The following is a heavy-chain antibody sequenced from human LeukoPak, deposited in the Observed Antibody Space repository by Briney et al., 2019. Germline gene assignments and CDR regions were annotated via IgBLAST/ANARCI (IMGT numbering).Heavy chain of an antibody. J-gene: IGHJ4*02. CDR2: ISVSGNT. Sequence: GGSLRLSCAASGFTLSSYAMSWVRQAPGKGLEWVSAISVSGNTYHADSVKGRFTISRGSSKNTLYLQMNRLRAEDAAVYYCAKAPVTTCSGAYCYPFDYWGQGTLVTVSS. CDR3: AKAPVTTCSGAYCYPFDY. CDR1: GFTLSSYA. D-gene: IGHD2-21*01. V-gene: IGHV3-23*01.